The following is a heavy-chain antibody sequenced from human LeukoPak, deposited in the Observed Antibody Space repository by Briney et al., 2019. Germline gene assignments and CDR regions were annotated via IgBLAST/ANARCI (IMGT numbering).Heavy chain of an antibody. D-gene: IGHD3-10*01. J-gene: IGHJ6*02. CDR1: GFTFTSYS. V-gene: IGHV3-23*01. CDR2: TSDRGDYT. CDR3: ARGQLLYHYGMDV. Sequence: GGSLRLSCAASGFTFTSYSMSWVRQAPGKGLEWVSGTSDRGDYTYYADSVKGRFTISRDNSKNTLYLQINSLRAEDTAVYYCARGQLLYHYGMDVWGQGTTVTVSS.